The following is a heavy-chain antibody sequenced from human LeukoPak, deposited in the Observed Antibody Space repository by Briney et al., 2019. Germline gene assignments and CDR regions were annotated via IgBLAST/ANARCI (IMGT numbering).Heavy chain of an antibody. D-gene: IGHD1-26*01. CDR1: GYSFTTNW. J-gene: IGHJ4*02. V-gene: IGHV5-51*01. Sequence: GESLKISCKGSGYSFTTNWIGWVRQMPGKGLEWMGIIYPGDSDTRYRPFFQGQVTISADKSISTAYLQWSSLRASDTAMYYCARLVEGTTMAYWGQGTLVTVSS. CDR2: IYPGDSDT. CDR3: ARLVEGTTMAY.